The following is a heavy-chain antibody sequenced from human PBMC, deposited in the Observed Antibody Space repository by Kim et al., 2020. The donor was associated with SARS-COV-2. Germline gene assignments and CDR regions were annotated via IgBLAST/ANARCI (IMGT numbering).Heavy chain of an antibody. CDR2: ISGGAVNK. Sequence: GGSLRLSCVASGFTFDTYAMSWVRQAPGKGLEWVSVISGGAVNKFYADSVRGRFTISRDNSNNMLYLQMNSLRDEDTALYYCAKMVIMDVYNYFYYYAMDGWGQRTTVTVSS. J-gene: IGHJ6*02. D-gene: IGHD2-21*01. V-gene: IGHV3-23*01. CDR1: GFTFDTYA. CDR3: AKMVIMDVYNYFYYYAMDG.